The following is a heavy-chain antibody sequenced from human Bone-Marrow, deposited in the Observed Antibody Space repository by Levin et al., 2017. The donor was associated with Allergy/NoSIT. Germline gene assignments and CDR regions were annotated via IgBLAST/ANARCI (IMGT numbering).Heavy chain of an antibody. V-gene: IGHV3-21*01. CDR1: GFTFSSYS. CDR3: ARARAGGDAFDI. D-gene: IGHD3-10*01. CDR2: ISSSSSYI. Sequence: PGGSLRLSCAASGFTFSSYSMNWVRQAPGKGLEWVSSISSSSSYIYYADSVKGRFTISRDNAKNSLYLQMNSLRAEDTAVYYCARARAGGDAFDIWGQGTMVTVSS. J-gene: IGHJ3*02.